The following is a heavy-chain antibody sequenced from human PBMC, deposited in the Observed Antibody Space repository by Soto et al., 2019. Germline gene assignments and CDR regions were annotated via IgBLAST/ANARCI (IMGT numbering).Heavy chain of an antibody. J-gene: IGHJ6*02. CDR1: GGTFSSYA. V-gene: IGHV1-69*13. CDR3: ATYYDFWSGYPAYYYGMDV. D-gene: IGHD3-3*01. CDR2: IIPIFGTA. Sequence: SVKVSCKASGGTFSSYAISWVRQAPGQGLEWMGGIIPIFGTANYAQKFQGRVTITADESTSTAYMELSSLRSEDTAVYYCATYYDFWSGYPAYYYGMDVWGQGTTVTVSS.